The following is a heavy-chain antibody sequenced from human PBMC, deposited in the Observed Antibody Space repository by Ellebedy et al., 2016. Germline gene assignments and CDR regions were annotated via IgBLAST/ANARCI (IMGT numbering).Heavy chain of an antibody. Sequence: GGSLRLXCAASGFTFSAAGMPWVSQAPGKGLEWVATIVFSGTATYYSDSLKGRFIISRDNAKNSLFLQMSSLRVEDTAVYYCARDGSEWSRDYWGQGTLVTVSS. CDR3: ARDGSEWSRDY. V-gene: IGHV3-21*01. CDR2: IVFSGTAT. D-gene: IGHD3-3*01. CDR1: GFTFSAAG. J-gene: IGHJ4*02.